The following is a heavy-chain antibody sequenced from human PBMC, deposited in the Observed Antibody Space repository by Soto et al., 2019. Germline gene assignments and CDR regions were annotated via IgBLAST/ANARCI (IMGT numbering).Heavy chain of an antibody. Sequence: GASVKVSCKVSGYTLTELSMHWVRQAPGKGLEWMGGFDPEDGETIYAQKFQGRVTMTEDTSTDTAYMELSSLRSEDTAVYYCATLVAVAGPLLRMSVGFDPWGQGTLVTAPQ. D-gene: IGHD6-19*01. J-gene: IGHJ5*02. CDR3: ATLVAVAGPLLRMSVGFDP. V-gene: IGHV1-24*01. CDR1: GYTLTELS. CDR2: FDPEDGET.